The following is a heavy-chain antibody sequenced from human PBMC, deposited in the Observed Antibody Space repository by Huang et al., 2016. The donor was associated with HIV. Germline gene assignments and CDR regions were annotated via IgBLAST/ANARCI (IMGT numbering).Heavy chain of an antibody. Sequence: SVKLSRQSSGGGSSSYAISWVRQARGQGLEWMGGIIPIFGTTDYAPRFQGRVTITADESTNTAYIELSSLEYDDTALYYCARSGPRWGLATIWTLVYWGQGTLVTVSS. CDR2: IIPIFGTT. V-gene: IGHV1-69*13. D-gene: IGHD5-12*01. CDR1: GGGSSSYA. CDR3: ARSGPRWGLATIWTLVY. J-gene: IGHJ4*02.